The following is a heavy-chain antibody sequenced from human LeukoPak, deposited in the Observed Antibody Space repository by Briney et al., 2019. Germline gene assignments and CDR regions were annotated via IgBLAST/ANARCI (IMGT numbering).Heavy chain of an antibody. V-gene: IGHV3-30*18. D-gene: IGHD6-19*01. Sequence: PGGSLRLSSAPSRFTFTSYGMQWGPQAPGKGLERVAVISYDGSNKYSADSVKGRFTISRDNSKNTLYLQMNSLRAEDTAVYYCAKDYGYSSGWPPAEYFQHWGQGTLVTVSS. CDR1: RFTFTSYG. CDR2: ISYDGSNK. CDR3: AKDYGYSSGWPPAEYFQH. J-gene: IGHJ1*01.